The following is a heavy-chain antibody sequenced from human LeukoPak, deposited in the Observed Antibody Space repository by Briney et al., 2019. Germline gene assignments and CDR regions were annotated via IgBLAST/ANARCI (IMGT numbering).Heavy chain of an antibody. D-gene: IGHD3-22*01. Sequence: SETLSLTCTVSGGSISSYYWSWIRQPPGKGLEWIGYIYYSGSTNYNPSLKSRVTISVDTSKNQFSLKLSSVTAADTAVYYCAREAEHYYDSSGYSRLIDYWGQGTLVTVSS. CDR1: GGSISSYY. CDR3: AREAEHYYDSSGYSRLIDY. CDR2: IYYSGST. V-gene: IGHV4-59*01. J-gene: IGHJ4*02.